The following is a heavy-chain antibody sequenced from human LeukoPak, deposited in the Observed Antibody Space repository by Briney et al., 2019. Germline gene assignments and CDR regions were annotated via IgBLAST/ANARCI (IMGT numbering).Heavy chain of an antibody. D-gene: IGHD3-22*01. CDR3: ASGARSSGYYSGAFDP. CDR1: GYTFTSYY. CDR2: MNPNSGNT. Sequence: ASVKVSCKASGYTFTSYYMHWVRQAPGQGLEWMGWMNPNSGNTGYAQKFQGRVTMTRNTSISTAYMELSSLRSEDTAVYYCASGARSSGYYSGAFDPWGQGTLVTVSS. V-gene: IGHV1-8*02. J-gene: IGHJ5*02.